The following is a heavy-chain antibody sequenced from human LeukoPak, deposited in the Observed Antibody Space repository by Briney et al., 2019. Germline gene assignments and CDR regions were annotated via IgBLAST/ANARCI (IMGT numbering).Heavy chain of an antibody. CDR2: IIPIFGTA. V-gene: IGHV1-69*13. J-gene: IGHJ5*02. CDR1: GGTFSSYA. D-gene: IGHD3-22*01. CDR3: ARSSGYPNWFDP. Sequence: SVTVSCKASGGTFSSYAISWVRQAPGQGLEWMGGIIPIFGTANYAQKFQGRVTITADESTSTAYMELSSLRSEDTAVYYCARSSGYPNWFDPWGQGTLVTVSS.